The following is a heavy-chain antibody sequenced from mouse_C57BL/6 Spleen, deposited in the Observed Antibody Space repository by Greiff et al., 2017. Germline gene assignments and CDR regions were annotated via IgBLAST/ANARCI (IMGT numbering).Heavy chain of an antibody. CDR1: GYTFTSYG. J-gene: IGHJ2*01. D-gene: IGHD4-1*01. CDR2: ILPGSGST. V-gene: IGHV1-9*01. CDR3: ATGTVDY. Sequence: VQLQESGAELARPGASVKLSCKASGYTFTSYGISWVKQRTGHGLEWIGEILPGSGSTNYNEKFKGKATFTADTSSNTAYMQLSSLTTEDSAIYYCATGTVDYWGQGTTLTVSS.